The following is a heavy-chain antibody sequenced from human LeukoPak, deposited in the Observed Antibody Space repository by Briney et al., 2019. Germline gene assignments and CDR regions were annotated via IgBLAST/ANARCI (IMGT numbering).Heavy chain of an antibody. CDR3: ARDGILTKNDY. V-gene: IGHV3-33*01. J-gene: IGHJ4*01. CDR1: GFTFSSYG. CDR2: IWYDGSNK. Sequence: PGRSLRLSCAASGFTFSSYGMHWVRQAPGKGLEWVAVIWYDGSNKYYADSVKGRFTISRDNSKNTLYLQMNSLRAEDTAVYYCARDGILTKNDYWGQGTLVTVSS. D-gene: IGHD3-9*01.